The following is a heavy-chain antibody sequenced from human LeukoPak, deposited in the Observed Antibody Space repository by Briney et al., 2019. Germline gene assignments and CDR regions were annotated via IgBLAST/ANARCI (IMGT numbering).Heavy chain of an antibody. Sequence: ASVKVSCKVSGYTLTELSMHWVRQAPGKGLEWMGGFDPEDGETIYAQKFQGRVTMTEDTSTDTAYMELSSLRSEDTAVYYCARSATLVETTVVTTYFDYWGQGTLVTVSS. CDR1: GYTLTELS. D-gene: IGHD4-23*01. V-gene: IGHV1-24*01. CDR2: FDPEDGET. J-gene: IGHJ4*02. CDR3: ARSATLVETTVVTTYFDY.